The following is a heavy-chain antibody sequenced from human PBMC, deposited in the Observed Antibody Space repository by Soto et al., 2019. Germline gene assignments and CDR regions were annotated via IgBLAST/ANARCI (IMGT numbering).Heavy chain of an antibody. J-gene: IGHJ6*03. CDR2: ISSSSSTI. D-gene: IGHD2-2*01. V-gene: IGHV3-48*01. CDR3: ARDGDCSSTSCEYYYYYMDV. Sequence: ESGGGLVQPGGSLRLSCAASGFTFSSYSMNWVRQAPGKGLEWVSYISSSSSTIYYADSVKGRFTISRDNAKNSLYLQMNSLRAEDTAVYYCARDGDCSSTSCEYYYYYMDVWGKGTTVTVSS. CDR1: GFTFSSYS.